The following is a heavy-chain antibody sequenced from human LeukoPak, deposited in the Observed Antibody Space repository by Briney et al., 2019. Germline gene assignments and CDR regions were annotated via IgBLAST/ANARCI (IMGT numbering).Heavy chain of an antibody. CDR1: GGSISSSSYY. J-gene: IGHJ3*02. D-gene: IGHD6-13*01. Sequence: ETLSLTCTVSGGSISSSSYYWGWIRQPPGKGLEWVSAISGSGGSTYYADSVKGRFTISRDNSKNTLYLQMNSLRAEDTAVYYCAKDTVVAAGTGAFDIWGQGTMVTVSS. CDR3: AKDTVVAAGTGAFDI. CDR2: ISGSGGST. V-gene: IGHV3-23*01.